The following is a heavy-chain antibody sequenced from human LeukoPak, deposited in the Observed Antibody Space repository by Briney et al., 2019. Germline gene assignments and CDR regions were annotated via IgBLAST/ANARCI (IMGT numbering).Heavy chain of an antibody. CDR2: IIPILGIA. Sequence: SVKVSCKASGGTFSSYAISWVRQAPGQGLEWMGRIIPILGIANYAQKFQGRVTITADKSTSTAYMELSSLRSEDTAVYCCARVGDYGDSPLDYWGQGTLVTVSS. V-gene: IGHV1-69*04. J-gene: IGHJ4*02. CDR1: GGTFSSYA. CDR3: ARVGDYGDSPLDY. D-gene: IGHD4-17*01.